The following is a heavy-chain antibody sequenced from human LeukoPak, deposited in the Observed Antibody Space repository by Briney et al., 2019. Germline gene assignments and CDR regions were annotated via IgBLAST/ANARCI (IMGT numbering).Heavy chain of an antibody. J-gene: IGHJ4*02. CDR3: ARVEGKQKLVSR. Sequence: SETLSLTCTVSGGSISSGGYYWSWIRQHPGKGLEWIGYIYYSGSTYYNPSLKSRVTISVDTSKNQFSLKLSSVTAADTAVYYCARVEGKQKLVSRWGQGTLVTVSS. CDR1: GGSISSGGYY. CDR2: IYYSGST. V-gene: IGHV4-31*03. D-gene: IGHD6-13*01.